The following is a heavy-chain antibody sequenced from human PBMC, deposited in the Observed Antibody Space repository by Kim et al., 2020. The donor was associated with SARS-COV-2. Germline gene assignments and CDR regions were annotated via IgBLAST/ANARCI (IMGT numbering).Heavy chain of an antibody. Sequence: ASVKVSCKASGYTFTRYAVNWVRQAPGQGLEWMGWIDTKTGNPSYAQGFTGRFVFSLDTSVSTAYLQISSLKAEDTAVYYCARDGEPERPEFNYWGQGTLVTVSS. CDR2: IDTKTGNP. J-gene: IGHJ4*02. CDR1: GYTFTRYA. D-gene: IGHD1-1*01. CDR3: ARDGEPERPEFNY. V-gene: IGHV7-4-1*02.